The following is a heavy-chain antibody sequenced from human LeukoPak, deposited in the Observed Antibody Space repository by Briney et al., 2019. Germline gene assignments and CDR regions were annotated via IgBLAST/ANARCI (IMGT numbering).Heavy chain of an antibody. CDR1: AFTFSSYW. CDR2: NNSDRSST. D-gene: IGHD5-12*01. Sequence: GGSLRLACAASAFTFSSYWMHWVRQAPGKGLVWVSRNNSDRSSTSYADSVKGRFTISRDNAKNTLYLQMNSLTAEDTAVYYCAREGYSGYLLDYWGQGTLVTVSS. V-gene: IGHV3-74*01. CDR3: AREGYSGYLLDY. J-gene: IGHJ4*02.